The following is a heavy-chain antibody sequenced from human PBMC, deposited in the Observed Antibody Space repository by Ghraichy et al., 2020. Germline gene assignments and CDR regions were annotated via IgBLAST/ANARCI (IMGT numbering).Heavy chain of an antibody. CDR3: ARGGWGHYFDY. Sequence: SETLSLTCTVSGGSVSSGSYYWSWIRQPPGKGLEWIGYMHYSGGTKYSPSLKSRVTISLDTSKNQFSLNLNSVTAADTAFYYCARGGWGHYFDYWGRGTLVTVSP. V-gene: IGHV4-61*01. J-gene: IGHJ4*02. CDR1: GGSVSSGSYY. D-gene: IGHD6-19*01. CDR2: MHYSGGT.